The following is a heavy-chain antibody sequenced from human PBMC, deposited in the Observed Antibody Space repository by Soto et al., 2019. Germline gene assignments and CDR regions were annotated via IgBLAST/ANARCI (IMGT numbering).Heavy chain of an antibody. CDR2: IWYDGSNK. J-gene: IGHJ4*02. V-gene: IGHV3-33*01. CDR3: ARDAGRNYYFDY. D-gene: IGHD1-1*01. CDR1: GFTFSSYG. Sequence: GGSLRLSCAASGFTFSSYGMHWVRQAPGKGLEWVAVIWYDGSNKYYADSVKGRFTISRDNSKNTLYLQMNSLRAEDTAVYYCARDAGRNYYFDYWGQGTLVTVSS.